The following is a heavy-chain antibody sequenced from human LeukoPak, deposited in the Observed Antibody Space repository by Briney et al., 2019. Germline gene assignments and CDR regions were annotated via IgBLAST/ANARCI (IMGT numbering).Heavy chain of an antibody. J-gene: IGHJ6*02. CDR1: GFTFSSYS. CDR3: ASPYGSGPYHYYGMDV. Sequence: PGGSLRLSCAASGFTFSSYSMNWVRQAPGKGLEWVSSISSSSSYIYYADSVKGRFTISRDNAKNSLYLQMNSLRAKDTAVYYCASPYGSGPYHYYGMDVWGQGTTVTVSS. CDR2: ISSSSSYI. V-gene: IGHV3-21*01. D-gene: IGHD3-10*01.